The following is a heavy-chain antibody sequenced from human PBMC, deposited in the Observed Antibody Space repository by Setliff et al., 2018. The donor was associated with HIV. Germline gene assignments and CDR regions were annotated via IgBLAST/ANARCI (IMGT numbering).Heavy chain of an antibody. CDR2: INHSGRT. CDR3: ARSIVPVASGYYYFEY. J-gene: IGHJ4*02. Sequence: TSETLSLTCAVYGVSFSDYYWTWIRQPPGKGLEWIGEINHSGRTNCNPSLKSRVTISVDASKNQFSLTLRSVTAADTAVYYCARSIVPVASGYYYFEYWGQGTLVTVSS. CDR1: GVSFSDYY. V-gene: IGHV4-34*01. D-gene: IGHD3-3*01.